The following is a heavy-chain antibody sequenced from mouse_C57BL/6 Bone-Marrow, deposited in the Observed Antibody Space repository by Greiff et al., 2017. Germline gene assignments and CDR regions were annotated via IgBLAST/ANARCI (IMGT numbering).Heavy chain of an antibody. D-gene: IGHD2-5*01. CDR3: TRRAYYSKGAWFAY. Sequence: VQRVESGAELVRPGASVTLSCKASGYTFTDYEMHWVKQTPVHGLEWIGAIDPETGGTAYNQKFKGKAILTADKSSSTAYMVLRSLTSEDSAVYYCTRRAYYSKGAWFAYWGQGTLVTVSA. CDR1: GYTFTDYE. V-gene: IGHV1-15*01. J-gene: IGHJ3*01. CDR2: IDPETGGT.